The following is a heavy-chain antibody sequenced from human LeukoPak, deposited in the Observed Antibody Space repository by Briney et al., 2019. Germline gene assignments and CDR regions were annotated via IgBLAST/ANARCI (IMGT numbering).Heavy chain of an antibody. CDR1: GGTFSSYA. Sequence: SVKVSCKAYGGTFSSYAITWVRQAPGQGLEWMGGIIPIFGTANYAQKFQGRVTITTDESTRTAYMELSSLRPEDTAVYYCARARPERKWLLLAYAFETWGQGTMVTVSS. V-gene: IGHV1-69*05. J-gene: IGHJ3*02. CDR2: IIPIFGTA. CDR3: ARARPERKWLLLAYAFET. D-gene: IGHD3-22*01.